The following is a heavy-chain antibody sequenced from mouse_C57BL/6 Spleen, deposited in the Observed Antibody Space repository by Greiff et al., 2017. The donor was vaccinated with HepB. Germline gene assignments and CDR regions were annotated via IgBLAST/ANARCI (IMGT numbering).Heavy chain of an antibody. CDR2: INPNNGGT. D-gene: IGHD1-1*01. Sequence: EVQLQQSGPELVKPGASVKISCKASGYTFTDYYMNWVKQSHGKSLEWFGDINPNNGGTSYNQKFKGKATLTVDKSSSTAYMELRSLTSEDSAVYYCARDGSSSYYFDYWGQGTTLTVSS. CDR3: ARDGSSSYYFDY. J-gene: IGHJ2*01. CDR1: GYTFTDYY. V-gene: IGHV1-26*01.